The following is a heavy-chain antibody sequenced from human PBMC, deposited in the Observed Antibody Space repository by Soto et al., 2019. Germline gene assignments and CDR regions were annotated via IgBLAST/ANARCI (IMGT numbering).Heavy chain of an antibody. CDR3: AKDYRFYDYGDFSLDLDY. CDR1: GFTFSSYG. CDR2: ISYDGSNK. Sequence: SLRLSCAASGFTFSSYGMHWVRQAPGKGLEWVAVISYDGSNKYYADSVKGRFTISRDNSKNTLYLQMNSLRAEDTAVYYCAKDYRFYDYGDFSLDLDYWGQGTLVTVSS. J-gene: IGHJ4*02. V-gene: IGHV3-30*18. D-gene: IGHD4-17*01.